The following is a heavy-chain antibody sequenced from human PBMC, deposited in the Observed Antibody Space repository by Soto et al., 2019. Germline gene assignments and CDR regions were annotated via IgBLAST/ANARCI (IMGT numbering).Heavy chain of an antibody. J-gene: IGHJ4*02. CDR2: IYPGDSDA. Sequence: PCESLEISSKGSGYTFSKYWICLVRQTPGKGLEGVVMIYPGDSDARYSPSFEGQVTFSVDKSINNAYLQLNSLKASDTAVYYCARAPYSSSPYFFDYWGQGTPVTVSS. V-gene: IGHV5-51*01. CDR1: GYTFSKYW. D-gene: IGHD4-4*01. CDR3: ARAPYSSSPYFFDY.